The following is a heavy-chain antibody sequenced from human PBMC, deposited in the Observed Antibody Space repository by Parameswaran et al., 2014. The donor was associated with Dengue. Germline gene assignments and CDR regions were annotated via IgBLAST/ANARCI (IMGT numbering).Heavy chain of an antibody. CDR2: IDPSDSYT. J-gene: IGHJ4*02. D-gene: IGHD6-6*01. V-gene: IGHV5-10-1*01. Sequence: AGGSLRLSCKGSGYSFTSYWISWVRQMPGKGLEWMGRIDPSDSYTIYSPSFEGHVTISTDKSISTAYLQWSSLKASDTAMYYCARHAQYSSASPYWGQGTLVTVSS. CDR1: GYSFTSYW. CDR3: ARHAQYSSASPY.